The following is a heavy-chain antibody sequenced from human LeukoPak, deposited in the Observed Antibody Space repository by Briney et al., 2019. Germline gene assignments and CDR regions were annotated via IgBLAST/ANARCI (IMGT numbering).Heavy chain of an antibody. CDR2: IRSKGYGATT. Sequence: GGSLRLSCTASGFTFGDYTMDWFRQAPGKGLEWEGIIRSKGYGATTESAASVKGRFTISRDDSKSIAYLQMNSLKTEDTAVYYCARDWDFGVLKYLAYWGQGTLVTVSS. CDR1: GFTFGDYT. V-gene: IGHV3-49*03. J-gene: IGHJ4*02. D-gene: IGHD3-3*01. CDR3: ARDWDFGVLKYLAY.